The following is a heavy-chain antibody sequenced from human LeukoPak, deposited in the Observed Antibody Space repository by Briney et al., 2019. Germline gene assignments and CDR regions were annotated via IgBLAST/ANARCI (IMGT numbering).Heavy chain of an antibody. CDR1: GGSFSGYY. CDR2: INHSGST. Sequence: PSETLSLTCAVYGGSFSGYYWSWIRQPPGKGLEWIGEINHSGSTNYNPSLKSRVTISVDTSKNQFSLKLSSVTAADTAVYYCARARITMVRGAPPDYWGQGTLVTVPS. J-gene: IGHJ4*02. V-gene: IGHV4-34*01. D-gene: IGHD3-10*01. CDR3: ARARITMVRGAPPDY.